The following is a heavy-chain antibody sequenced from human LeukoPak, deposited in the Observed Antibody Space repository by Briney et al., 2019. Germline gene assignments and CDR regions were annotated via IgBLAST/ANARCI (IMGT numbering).Heavy chain of an antibody. J-gene: IGHJ6*02. Sequence: GGSLRLSCAASGFTFSDYYMSWIRQAPGKGLEWVSYISSSGSTIYYADSVKGRFTISRDNAKNSLYLQMNSLRAEDTAVYYCAREGYCSSTSCRDYYYYGMDVWGQGTTVTVSS. CDR3: AREGYCSSTSCRDYYYYGMDV. CDR2: ISSSGSTI. CDR1: GFTFSDYY. V-gene: IGHV3-11*01. D-gene: IGHD2-2*01.